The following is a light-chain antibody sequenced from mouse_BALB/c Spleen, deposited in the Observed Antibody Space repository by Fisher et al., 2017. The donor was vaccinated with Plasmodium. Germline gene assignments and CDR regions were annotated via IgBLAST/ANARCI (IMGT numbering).Light chain of an antibody. J-gene: IGKJ1*02. V-gene: IGKV8-30*01. CDR1: QSLLYSGNQKNY. CDR2: WAS. Sequence: DIVLSQSTSSLAVSVGEKVTMSCKSSQSLLYSGNQKNYLAWYQQKPGQSPKLLIYWASTRESGVPDRLTGSGSGTDFTLTISSVKAEDLAVYYCQQYYNYRTFGGGTKLEIN. CDR3: QQYYNYRT.